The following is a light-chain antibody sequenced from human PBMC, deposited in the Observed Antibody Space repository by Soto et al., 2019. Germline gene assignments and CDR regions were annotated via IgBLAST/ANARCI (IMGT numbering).Light chain of an antibody. V-gene: IGKV2-28*01. Sequence: EIVMTQSPLSLPVTPGEPASIYCRSSQSLLYTNGYNYLDWYLQKPGQSPQLLIYLGSNRASGVPDRFSGSGSGTDLTLKNSRVEAEDVEIYYCMQALQMRTFGQGTKVEIQ. CDR3: MQALQMRT. CDR1: QSLLYTNGYNY. J-gene: IGKJ1*01. CDR2: LGS.